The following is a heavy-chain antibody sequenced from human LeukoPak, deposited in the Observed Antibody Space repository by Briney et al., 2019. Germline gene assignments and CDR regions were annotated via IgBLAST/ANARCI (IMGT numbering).Heavy chain of an antibody. CDR3: AKDMGPVVGDFGFDY. V-gene: IGHV3-9*01. Sequence: PSRSLRLSCAASGFTFDDYAMHWVRQAPGKGLEWVSGISWNSGSIGYADSVKGRFTISRDNAKNSLYLQMNSLRAEDTALYYCAKDMGPVVGDFGFDYWGQGTLVTVSS. CDR1: GFTFDDYA. J-gene: IGHJ4*02. CDR2: ISWNSGSI. D-gene: IGHD2-15*01.